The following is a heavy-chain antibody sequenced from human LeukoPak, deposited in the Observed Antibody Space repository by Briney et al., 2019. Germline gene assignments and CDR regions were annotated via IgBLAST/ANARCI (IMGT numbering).Heavy chain of an antibody. J-gene: IGHJ4*02. CDR3: ATEVRRGWLQLGLDY. V-gene: IGHV1-46*01. Sequence: ASVKVSCKASGYTFTSYYMHWVRQAPGQGLEWMGIINPSGGSTSYAQKFQGRVTMTRDTSTSTVYMELSSLRSEDTAVYYCATEVRRGWLQLGLDYWGQGTLVTVSS. CDR1: GYTFTSYY. CDR2: INPSGGST. D-gene: IGHD5-24*01.